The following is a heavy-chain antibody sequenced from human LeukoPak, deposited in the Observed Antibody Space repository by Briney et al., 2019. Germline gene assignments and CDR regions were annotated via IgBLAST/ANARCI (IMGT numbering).Heavy chain of an antibody. CDR2: ISYDGSNK. J-gene: IGHJ4*02. Sequence: GGSLRLSCAASGFTFSSYAMHWVRQAPGKGLEWVAVISYDGSNKCHADSVKGRFTISRDNSKNTLYLQMNSLRAEDTAVYYCARSQSGDGYNYDYWGQGTLVTVSS. CDR1: GFTFSSYA. V-gene: IGHV3-30-3*01. D-gene: IGHD5-24*01. CDR3: ARSQSGDGYNYDY.